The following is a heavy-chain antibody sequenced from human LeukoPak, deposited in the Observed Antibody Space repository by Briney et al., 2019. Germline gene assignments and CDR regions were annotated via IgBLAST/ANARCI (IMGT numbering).Heavy chain of an antibody. Sequence: EASVKVSCKASGYTFTSYDINWVRQATGQGLEWMGWMNPNSGNTGYAQKFQGRVTMTRNTSISTAYMELSSLRSEDTAVYYCARGVLLWFGVSSYGMDVWGQGTTVTVSS. CDR2: MNPNSGNT. D-gene: IGHD3-10*01. J-gene: IGHJ6*02. CDR3: ARGVLLWFGVSSYGMDV. CDR1: GYTFTSYD. V-gene: IGHV1-8*01.